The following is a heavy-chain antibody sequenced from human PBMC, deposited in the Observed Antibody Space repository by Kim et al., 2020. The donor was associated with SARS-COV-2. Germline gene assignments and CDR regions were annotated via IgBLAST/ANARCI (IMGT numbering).Heavy chain of an antibody. V-gene: IGHV1-2*06. CDR1: GYKLTGYS. Sequence: ASVKVSCKASGYKLTGYSMHWVRQAPGQGLEWMGRINPDSGGTKHAQKFKGRVTMTRDTSISTAYMELRSLRSDDTAVDYCARAGSYLHSSLDYWGQGTLVTVSS. D-gene: IGHD1-26*01. J-gene: IGHJ4*02. CDR2: INPDSGGT. CDR3: ARAGSYLHSSLDY.